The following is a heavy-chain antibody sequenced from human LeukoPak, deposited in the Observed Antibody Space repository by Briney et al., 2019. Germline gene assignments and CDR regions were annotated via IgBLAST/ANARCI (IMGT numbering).Heavy chain of an antibody. CDR3: AKDRTLTGITMVRGVTSFDY. J-gene: IGHJ4*02. CDR2: ISGSGGST. CDR1: GFSLSSYA. V-gene: IGHV3-23*01. D-gene: IGHD3-10*01. Sequence: PGGSLRLSCAASGFSLSSYAMNWVRQAPGKGLEWVSAISGSGGSTYYADSVKGRFTISRDNSKNTLYLQMNSLRAEDTAVYYCAKDRTLTGITMVRGVTSFDYWGQGTLVTVSS.